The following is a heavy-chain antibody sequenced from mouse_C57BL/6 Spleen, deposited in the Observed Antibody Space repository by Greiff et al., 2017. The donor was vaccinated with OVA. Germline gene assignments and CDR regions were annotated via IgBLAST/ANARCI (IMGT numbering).Heavy chain of an antibody. Sequence: QVQLKESGPGLVAPSQSLSITCTVSGFSLTSYGVDWVRQPPGKGLEWLGVIWGGGSTNNNSALMSSMSICKDNSKSQVFLKMNSLQTDDTAMYYGAKREDYGYDGAWFAYWGQGTLVTVSA. J-gene: IGHJ3*01. D-gene: IGHD2-2*01. CDR3: AKREDYGYDGAWFAY. CDR1: GFSLTSYG. V-gene: IGHV2-9*01. CDR2: IWGGGST.